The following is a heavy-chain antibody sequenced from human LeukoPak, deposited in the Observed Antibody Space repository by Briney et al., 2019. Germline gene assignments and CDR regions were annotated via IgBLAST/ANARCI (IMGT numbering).Heavy chain of an antibody. CDR2: INPSGGST. D-gene: IGHD3-10*01. CDR1: GYTFTSYY. CDR3: VREGINKAFDS. Sequence: ASVKVSCRVSGYTFTSYYMHWVRQAPGQGLEWMGIINPSGGSTSYAQKFQGRVTMTRDTSTSTVYMELSSLRSEDTAVYYCVREGINKAFDSWDQGTLVIVSS. J-gene: IGHJ4*02. V-gene: IGHV1-46*01.